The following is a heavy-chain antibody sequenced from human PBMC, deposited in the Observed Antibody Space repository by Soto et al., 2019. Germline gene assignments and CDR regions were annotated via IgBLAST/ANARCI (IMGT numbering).Heavy chain of an antibody. Sequence: SVKVSCKASGCTFSSYVISWVRQAPGQGLEWMGGIIPIFGTANYAQKFQGRVTITADESTSTAYMELSSLRSEDTAVYYCARASVLRYFDWLGPAYYYYYGMDVWGQGTTVTVSS. CDR3: ARASVLRYFDWLGPAYYYYYGMDV. CDR1: GCTFSSYV. CDR2: IIPIFGTA. V-gene: IGHV1-69*13. D-gene: IGHD3-9*01. J-gene: IGHJ6*02.